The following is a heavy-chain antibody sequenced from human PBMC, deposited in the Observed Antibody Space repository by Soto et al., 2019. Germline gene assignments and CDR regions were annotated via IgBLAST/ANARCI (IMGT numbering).Heavy chain of an antibody. J-gene: IGHJ4*02. CDR2: IYYDGSNK. CDR3: ARSQYSSSWYPFDY. CDR1: GFTFSSYG. D-gene: IGHD6-13*01. Sequence: QVQLVESGGGVVQPGRSLGLSCAASGFTFSSYGMHWVHQAPGKGLEWVAVIYYDGSNKYYADSVKGRFTISRDNSKNTLYLQMNRLRAEDTAVYYCARSQYSSSWYPFDYWGQGTLVTVSS. V-gene: IGHV3-33*01.